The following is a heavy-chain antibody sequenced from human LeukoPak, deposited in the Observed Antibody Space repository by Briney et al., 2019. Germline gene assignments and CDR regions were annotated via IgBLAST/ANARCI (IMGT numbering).Heavy chain of an antibody. V-gene: IGHV1-18*04. CDR1: GYTFTSYY. J-gene: IGHJ5*02. D-gene: IGHD6-13*01. CDR2: ISAYNGNT. CDR3: ARDPYSSSWYNWFDP. Sequence: ASVKVSCKASGYTFTSYYMHWVRQAPGQGLEWMGWISAYNGNTNYAQKLQGRVTMTTDTSTSTAYMELRSLRSDDTAVYYCARDPYSSSWYNWFDPWGQGTLVTVSS.